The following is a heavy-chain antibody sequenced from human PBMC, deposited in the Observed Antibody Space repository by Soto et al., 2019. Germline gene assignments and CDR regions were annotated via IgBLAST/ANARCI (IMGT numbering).Heavy chain of an antibody. V-gene: IGHV3-21*01. CDR3: ARQYPSSSRHFDH. CDR1: GFTFRTYN. D-gene: IGHD6-6*01. CDR2: ISAGSSNI. Sequence: EVELVESGGGLVKPGGSLKLSCAASGFTFRTYNMIWVRQAPGKGLEWVSSISAGSSNIYYAPSVKGRFTISRDNAKNLLYLQINSLRAEDTAVDYCARQYPSSSRHFDHWGQGTLVIVSS. J-gene: IGHJ4*02.